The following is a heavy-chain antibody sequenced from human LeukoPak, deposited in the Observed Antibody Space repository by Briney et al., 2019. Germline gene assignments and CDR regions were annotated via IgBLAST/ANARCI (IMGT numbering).Heavy chain of an antibody. Sequence: SGGSLRLSCAASGFTFSSYWMSWVRQAPGKGLEWVANIKQDGSEKYYVDSVKGRFTISRDNAKNSLYLQMNSLRTEDTAVYYCARDLVYHYDFWSGYAGFDYWGQGTLVTVSS. V-gene: IGHV3-7*01. CDR3: ARDLVYHYDFWSGYAGFDY. CDR1: GFTFSSYW. CDR2: IKQDGSEK. D-gene: IGHD3-3*01. J-gene: IGHJ4*02.